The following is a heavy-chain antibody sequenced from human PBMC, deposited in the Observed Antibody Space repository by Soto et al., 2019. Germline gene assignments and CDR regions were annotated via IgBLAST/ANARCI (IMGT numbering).Heavy chain of an antibody. CDR3: AAQYYYDSSGYYYDY. J-gene: IGHJ4*02. V-gene: IGHV1-18*01. D-gene: IGHD3-22*01. CDR1: GYTFTSYG. CDR2: ISAYNGNT. Sequence: ASVKVSCKASGYTFTSYGISWVRQAPGQGLEWKGWISAYNGNTNYAQKFQERVTITRDMSTSTAYMELSSLRSEDTAVYYCAAQYYYDSSGYYYDYWGQGTLVTVSS.